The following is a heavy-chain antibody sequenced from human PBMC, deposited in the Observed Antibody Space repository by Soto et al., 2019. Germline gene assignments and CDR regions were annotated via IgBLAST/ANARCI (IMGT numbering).Heavy chain of an antibody. CDR3: ARDATKLQYSNYYYYMDV. V-gene: IGHV3-21*01. CDR1: GFTFSSYS. Sequence: EVQLVESGGGLVKPGGSLRLSCAASGFTFSSYSMNWVRQAPGKGLEWVSSISSSSSYIYYADSVKGRFTISRDNAKNALYLQMNSLRAEDTALYYCARDATKLQYSNYYYYMDVWGKGTTVTVSS. D-gene: IGHD4-4*01. J-gene: IGHJ6*03. CDR2: ISSSSSYI.